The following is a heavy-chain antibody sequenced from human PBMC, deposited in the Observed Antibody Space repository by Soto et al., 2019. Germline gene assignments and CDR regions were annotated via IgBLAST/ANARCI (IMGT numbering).Heavy chain of an antibody. CDR2: IYPGDSDT. CDR1: GYSFTSYW. V-gene: IGHV5-51*01. J-gene: IGHJ4*02. D-gene: IGHD3-10*01. CDR3: ARQGDYYGSGSYYNDY. Sequence: GESLKLSCKGSGYSFTSYWIGWVRQMPGKGLEWMGIIYPGDSDTRYSPSFQGQVTISADKSISSAYLQWSSLKASDTAMYYCARQGDYYGSGSYYNDYWGQGTLVTV.